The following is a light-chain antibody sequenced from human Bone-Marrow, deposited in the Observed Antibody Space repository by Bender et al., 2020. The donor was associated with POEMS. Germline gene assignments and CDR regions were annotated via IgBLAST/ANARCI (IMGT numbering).Light chain of an antibody. CDR3: SSWDDSLSGWV. V-gene: IGLV2-14*03. J-gene: IGLJ3*02. CDR2: DVS. CDR1: SSDVGAYDF. Sequence: QSALTQPASVSGSPGQSITISCTGTSSDVGAYDFVSWFQQHPGKAPELLIYDVSHRPSGVSYRFSGSKSGNTASLAISDIQSEDEGDYYCSSWDDSLSGWVFGGGTKLTVL.